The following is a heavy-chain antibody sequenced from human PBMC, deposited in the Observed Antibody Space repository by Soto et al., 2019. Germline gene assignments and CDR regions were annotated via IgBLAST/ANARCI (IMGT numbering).Heavy chain of an antibody. V-gene: IGHV3-74*01. D-gene: IGHD3-16*01. Sequence: EVQLVESGGGLVQPGGSLRLSCAASGFTFSNYWMHWVRQAPGKGLVWVSRINSDGGTTSYADSVKGRFTISRDNAKNTLYLQMNGLRAEDTAVYYCARVGNGEYVCYYWGQGTLVTVSS. CDR3: ARVGNGEYVCYY. CDR2: INSDGGTT. CDR1: GFTFSNYW. J-gene: IGHJ4*02.